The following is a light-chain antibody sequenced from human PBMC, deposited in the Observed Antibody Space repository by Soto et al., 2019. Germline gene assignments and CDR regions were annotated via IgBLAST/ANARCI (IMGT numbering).Light chain of an antibody. CDR2: GNS. J-gene: IGLJ2*01. CDR3: QSYDSSLSGSV. CDR1: SSNIGAGYD. Sequence: QSVLTQPPSVSGAPGQRVTISCTGSSSNIGAGYDVQWYQQLPGTAPKLLIYGNSNRPSGVPDRFSGSKSGTLASLAITGLQAEDEADYYCQSYDSSLSGSVFGGGTKLTVL. V-gene: IGLV1-40*01.